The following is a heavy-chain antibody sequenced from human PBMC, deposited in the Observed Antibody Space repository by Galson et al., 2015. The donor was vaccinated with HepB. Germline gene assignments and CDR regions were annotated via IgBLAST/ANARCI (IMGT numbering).Heavy chain of an antibody. V-gene: IGHV4-59*01. CDR1: GGSISTYY. CDR2: ITYRGSN. CDR3: ARDSMLAAGTYFEH. Sequence: QVQLQESGPGLVRPSQTLSLTCTVSGGSISTYYWNWIRQSPGKGLEWIGYITYRGSNNSSPALKSRVTISVDTSKNQFSLRLRSVTAADTAVYYCARDSMLAAGTYFEHWGQGTLITVSS. J-gene: IGHJ1*01. D-gene: IGHD6-19*01.